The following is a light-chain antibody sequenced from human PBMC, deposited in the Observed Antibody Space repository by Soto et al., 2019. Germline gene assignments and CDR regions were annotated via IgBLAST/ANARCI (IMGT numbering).Light chain of an antibody. CDR2: DAY. Sequence: DIQMTHSPPSLSACVEDQVTITFHASHDSGNSLNWYQDKPGQAPKLVIYDAYNLETGVPSTFSGSGYGTDFTFTISSLRPEDIATYYCQKSDHLPLFGPGTKVDIK. CDR1: HDSGNS. V-gene: IGKV1-33*01. CDR3: QKSDHLPL. J-gene: IGKJ3*01.